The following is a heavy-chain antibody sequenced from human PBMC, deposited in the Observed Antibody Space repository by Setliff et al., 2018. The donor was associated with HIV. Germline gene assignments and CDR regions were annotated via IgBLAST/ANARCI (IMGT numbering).Heavy chain of an antibody. D-gene: IGHD2-21*02. V-gene: IGHV4-34*01. CDR3: AISIVGVTSEMY. Sequence: PSETLSLTCTLNGVLLSDYYWNWIRQSPGKGLEWIVEVNHNGNINYNPSLKSRVTVSVDTSKTQYSLKMISVTAADTAMYYCAISIVGVTSEMYWAQGTLVTVSS. CDR2: VNHNGNI. CDR1: GVLLSDYY. J-gene: IGHJ4*02.